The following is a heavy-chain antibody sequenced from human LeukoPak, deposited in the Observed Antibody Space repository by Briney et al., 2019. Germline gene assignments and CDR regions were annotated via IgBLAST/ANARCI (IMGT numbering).Heavy chain of an antibody. D-gene: IGHD5-18*01. V-gene: IGHV1-69*02. Sequence: SVKVSCKASRGTFSSYTISWVRQAPGQGLEWMGRIIPILGIANYAQKFQGRVTIAADELTITAYMELTSPRSEDTAVYYCARPRGYSYGYDAFDIWGQGTMVTVSS. CDR2: IIPILGIA. CDR1: RGTFSSYT. J-gene: IGHJ3*02. CDR3: ARPRGYSYGYDAFDI.